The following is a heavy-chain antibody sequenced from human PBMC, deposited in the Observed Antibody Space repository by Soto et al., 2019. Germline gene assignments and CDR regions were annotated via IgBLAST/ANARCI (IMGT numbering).Heavy chain of an antibody. D-gene: IGHD6-6*01. J-gene: IGHJ6*02. CDR2: INSDGSST. Sequence: EVQLVESGGGLVQPGGSLRLSCAASGFTFSSYWMHWVRQAPGKGLVWVSRINSDGSSTNYADSVNGRFTSSRDNARNTPFMQIDTLRAADTAVYYCTRSGSSPYYYGMDVWGQGTTVTVSS. CDR3: TRSGSSPYYYGMDV. CDR1: GFTFSSYW. V-gene: IGHV3-74*01.